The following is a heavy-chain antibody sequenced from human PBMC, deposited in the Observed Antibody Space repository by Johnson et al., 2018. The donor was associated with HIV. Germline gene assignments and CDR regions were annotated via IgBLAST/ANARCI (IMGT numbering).Heavy chain of an antibody. CDR2: ISYAGSNK. CDR3: AKVAVATAAGGVALNI. D-gene: IGHD6-13*01. J-gene: IGHJ3*02. Sequence: QMMLVESGGGLVQPGGSLRLSCAASGFTFSSYGMHWVRQAPGKGLEWVAVISYAGSNKYYAASVKGRFTITRDNSKNMVYLQMNSLRPEDTAVYYCAKVAVATAAGGVALNIWGPGTMVTVSS. V-gene: IGHV3-30*18. CDR1: GFTFSSYG.